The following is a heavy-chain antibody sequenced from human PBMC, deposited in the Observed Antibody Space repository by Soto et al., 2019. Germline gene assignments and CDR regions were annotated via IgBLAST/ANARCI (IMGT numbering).Heavy chain of an antibody. J-gene: IGHJ1*01. CDR1: GGSISSSSYY. CDR2: IYYSGST. Sequence: SETLSLTCTVSGGSISSSSYYWGWIRQPPGKGLEWIGSIYYSGSTYYNPSLKSRVTISVDTSKNQFSLELSSVTAADTAVYYCARKSRSPRSEGGGYSQFSFSAPRGRGTLVPVSP. D-gene: IGHD3-22*01. V-gene: IGHV4-39*07. CDR3: ARKSRSPRSEGGGYSQFSFSAP.